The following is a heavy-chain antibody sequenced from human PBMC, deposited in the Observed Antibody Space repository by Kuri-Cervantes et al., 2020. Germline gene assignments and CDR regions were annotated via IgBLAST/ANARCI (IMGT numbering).Heavy chain of an antibody. CDR2: IKQDGSEK. CDR1: GFTFSSYW. D-gene: IGHD6-19*01. V-gene: IGHV3-7*01. Sequence: GESLKISCAASGFTFSSYWMNWVRQAPGKGLEWVANIKQDGSEKYYVDSVKGRFTISRDNAKNSLYLQMNSLRAEDTAVYYCARVLWRYSSGPFDYWGQGTLVTVSS. CDR3: ARVLWRYSSGPFDY. J-gene: IGHJ4*02.